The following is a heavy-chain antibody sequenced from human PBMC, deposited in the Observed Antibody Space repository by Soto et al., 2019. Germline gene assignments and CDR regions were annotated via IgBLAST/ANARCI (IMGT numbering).Heavy chain of an antibody. CDR1: GSSINSSGYY. V-gene: IGHV4-39*01. CDR3: ARLPSRHLVDY. CDR2: MFYGVST. J-gene: IGHJ4*02. Sequence: LSLTCTVSGSSINSSGYYWGWIRQPPGKGLEWIGSMFYGVSTYYNPSLKSRVTVSVDTSKNQFSLNLRSVTAADTAVYYCARLPSRHLVDYWGQGTLVTVS. D-gene: IGHD3-3*02.